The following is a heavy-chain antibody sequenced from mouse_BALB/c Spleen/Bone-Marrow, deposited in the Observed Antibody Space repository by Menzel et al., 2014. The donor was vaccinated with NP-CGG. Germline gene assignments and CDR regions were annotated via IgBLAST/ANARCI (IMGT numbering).Heavy chain of an antibody. J-gene: IGHJ4*01. V-gene: IGHV5-9-2*01. CDR1: GFTFSNYA. CDR3: VRSGGEYALDY. Sequence: EVKVEESGGGLVKPGGSLKLSCAASGFTFSNYAMSWVRQTPEKGLEWVATISDAGRYTYYPDSVKGRFTISRDNARNTLYLQMSSLRSEDTAFYYCVRSGGEYALDYWGQGTSVTVSS. CDR2: ISDAGRYT.